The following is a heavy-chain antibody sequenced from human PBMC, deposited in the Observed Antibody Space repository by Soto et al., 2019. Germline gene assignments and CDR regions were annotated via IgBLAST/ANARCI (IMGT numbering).Heavy chain of an antibody. D-gene: IGHD3-16*02. Sequence: QVQLVESGGGVVQPGRSLRLSCAASGFTFSSYAMHWFRQAPGKVLEWVAGISYDGSDKYYADSVKGRFTISRDTSKNTLNLQMNSLRADDTAVYYCAKALGELSPESYDYWGQGTRITVSS. J-gene: IGHJ4*02. V-gene: IGHV3-30*18. CDR3: AKALGELSPESYDY. CDR1: GFTFSSYA. CDR2: ISYDGSDK.